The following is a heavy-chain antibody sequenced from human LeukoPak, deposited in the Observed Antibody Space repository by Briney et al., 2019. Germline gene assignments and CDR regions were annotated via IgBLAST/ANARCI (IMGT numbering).Heavy chain of an antibody. CDR2: INPNIDRT. D-gene: IGHD5-12*01. CDR3: AREGNSVASPFDY. Sequence: ASVRVSCKASGYTFADYYLHWVRQAPGQGLEWMGWINPNIDRTNYAQKFQGRVTMTWDTSISTAYVELSSLRSDDTATYYCAREGNSVASPFDYWGQGTLVTVSS. CDR1: GYTFADYY. V-gene: IGHV1-2*02. J-gene: IGHJ4*02.